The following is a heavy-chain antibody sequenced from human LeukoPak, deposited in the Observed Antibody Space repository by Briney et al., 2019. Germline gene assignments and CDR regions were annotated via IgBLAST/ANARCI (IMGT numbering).Heavy chain of an antibody. D-gene: IGHD2-2*01. CDR1: GGTFSSYA. Sequence: GASVKVSCKASGGTFSSYAISWVRQAPGQGLEWMGGIIPIFGTANYAQKFQGRVTITADESTSTAYMELSSLRSEDTAVYYCARGYCSSTSCSVFDYWGQGTLVTVSS. CDR3: ARGYCSSTSCSVFDY. CDR2: IIPIFGTA. J-gene: IGHJ4*02. V-gene: IGHV1-69*13.